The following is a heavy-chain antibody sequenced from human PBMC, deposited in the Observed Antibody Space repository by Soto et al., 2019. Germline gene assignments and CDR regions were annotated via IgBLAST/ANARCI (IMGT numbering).Heavy chain of an antibody. J-gene: IGHJ4*02. CDR3: ARGMTMVTTFDY. Sequence: SEALSLTCTVSGGSISSGGYYWSWIRQHPGKGLEWIGYTYYSGSTYYNPSLKSRVTISVDRSKNQFSLKLSSVTAADTAVYYCARGMTMVTTFDYWGQGTLVTVSS. V-gene: IGHV4-31*03. D-gene: IGHD4-17*01. CDR2: TYYSGST. CDR1: GGSISSGGYY.